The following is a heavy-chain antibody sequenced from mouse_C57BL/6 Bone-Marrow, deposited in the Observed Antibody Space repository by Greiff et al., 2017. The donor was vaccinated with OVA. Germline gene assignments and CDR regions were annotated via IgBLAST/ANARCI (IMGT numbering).Heavy chain of an antibody. V-gene: IGHV10-1*01. D-gene: IGHD2-4*01. J-gene: IGHJ3*01. CDR1: GFSFNTYA. CDR2: IRSKSNNYAT. Sequence: EVKLVESGGGLVQPKGSLKLSCAASGFSFNTYAMNWVRQAPGKGLEWVARIRSKSNNYATYYADSVKDRFTISRDDSESMLYLQMNNLKTEDTAMYYCVRPIYYDYDEGFAYWGQGTLVTVSA. CDR3: VRPIYYDYDEGFAY.